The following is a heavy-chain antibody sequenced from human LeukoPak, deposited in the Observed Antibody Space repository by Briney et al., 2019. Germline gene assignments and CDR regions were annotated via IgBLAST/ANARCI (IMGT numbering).Heavy chain of an antibody. V-gene: IGHV1-3*01. CDR1: EYTFSSYS. CDR2: INAGKGNT. D-gene: IGHD1-26*01. Sequence: ASVKVSCKASEYTFSSYSIHWVRQAPGQRLERMGWINAGKGNTKYSQNLQGRVTITADESTSTAYMELSSLRSEDTAVYYCARGVYSNNWFDPWGQGTLVTVSS. CDR3: ARGVYSNNWFDP. J-gene: IGHJ5*02.